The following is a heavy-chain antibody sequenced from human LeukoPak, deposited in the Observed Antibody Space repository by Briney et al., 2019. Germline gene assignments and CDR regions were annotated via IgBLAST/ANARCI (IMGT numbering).Heavy chain of an antibody. CDR1: GYTFTSYD. CDR3: ARGYKYYDILTGYYYYYMDV. CDR2: MNPNSGNT. J-gene: IGHJ6*03. Sequence: GASVKVSCKASGYTFTSYDINWVRQATGQGLEWMGWMNPNSGNTGYAQKFQGRVTMTRNTSISTAYMELSSLRSEDTAVYYCARGYKYYDILTGYYYYYMDVWGKGTTVTISS. D-gene: IGHD3-9*01. V-gene: IGHV1-8*02.